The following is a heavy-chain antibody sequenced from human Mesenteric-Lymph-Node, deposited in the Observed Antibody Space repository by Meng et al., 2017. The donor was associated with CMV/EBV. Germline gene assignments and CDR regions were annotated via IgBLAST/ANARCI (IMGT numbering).Heavy chain of an antibody. Sequence: SETLSLTCTVSGGSISSSSYYWGWIRQPPGKGLEWIGSIYYSGSTYYNPSLKSRVTISVDTSKNQFSLKLSSVTAADTAVYYCARGRFGKRITIFGGPPIYYYGMDVWGQGTTVTVSS. CDR1: GGSISSSSYY. D-gene: IGHD3-3*01. V-gene: IGHV4-39*01. J-gene: IGHJ6*02. CDR2: IYYSGST. CDR3: ARGRFGKRITIFGGPPIYYYGMDV.